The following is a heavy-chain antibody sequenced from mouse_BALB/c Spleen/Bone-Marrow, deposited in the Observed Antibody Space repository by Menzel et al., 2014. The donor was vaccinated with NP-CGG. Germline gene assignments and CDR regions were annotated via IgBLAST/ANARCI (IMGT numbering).Heavy chain of an antibody. CDR2: ISSGGSYT. J-gene: IGHJ4*01. Sequence: EVQLVESGGGLVKPGGSLKLSCAASGFTFSSYAMSWVRQTPEKRLEWVATISSGGSYTYYPDSVKGRFTISRDNAKNTLYLQMSSLRSEDTAMYYWARHFITTATGAMDYWGQGTSVTVSS. CDR3: ARHFITTATGAMDY. CDR1: GFTFSSYA. V-gene: IGHV5-9-3*01. D-gene: IGHD1-2*01.